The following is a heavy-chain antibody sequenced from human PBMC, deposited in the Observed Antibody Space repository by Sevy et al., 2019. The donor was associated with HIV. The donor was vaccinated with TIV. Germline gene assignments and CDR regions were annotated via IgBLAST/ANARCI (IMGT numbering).Heavy chain of an antibody. D-gene: IGHD2-2*01. J-gene: IGHJ3*02. CDR3: AREAADDCSSTSCYVMRNAFDI. CDR1: GGTFSSYA. CDR2: IIPIFGTA. Sequence: ASVKVSCKASGGTFSSYAISWVRQAPGQGLEWMGGIIPIFGTANYAQKFQGRVTITADESTSTAYMELSSLGSEDTAVYYCAREAADDCSSTSCYVMRNAFDIWGQGTMVTVSS. V-gene: IGHV1-69*13.